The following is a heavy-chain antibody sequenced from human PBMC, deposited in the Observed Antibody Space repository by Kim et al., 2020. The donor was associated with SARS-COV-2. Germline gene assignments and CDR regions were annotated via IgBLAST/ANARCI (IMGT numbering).Heavy chain of an antibody. V-gene: IGHV1-69*01. D-gene: IGHD6-6*01. CDR3: ARGSSSSPTGVTDY. J-gene: IGHJ4*02. Sequence: QKFQGRVTITADESTSTAYMELSSLRSEDTAVYYCARGSSSSPTGVTDYWGQGTLVTVSS.